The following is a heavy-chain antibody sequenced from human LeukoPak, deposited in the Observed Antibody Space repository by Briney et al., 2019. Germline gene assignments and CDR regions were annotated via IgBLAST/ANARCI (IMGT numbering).Heavy chain of an antibody. D-gene: IGHD3-9*01. CDR3: ARHADILTGFPFDY. CDR1: GGSISSYY. Sequence: SETLSLTCTVSGGSISSYYWSWIRQPPGKGLEWIGHIYYNGSTSYNPSLKSRVTISVDTSKNQFSLKLSSVTAADTAVYYCARHADILTGFPFDYWGQGTLVTVSS. CDR2: IYYNGST. J-gene: IGHJ4*02. V-gene: IGHV4-59*08.